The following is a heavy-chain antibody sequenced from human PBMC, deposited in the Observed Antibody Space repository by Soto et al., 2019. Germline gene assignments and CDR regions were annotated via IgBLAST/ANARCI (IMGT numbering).Heavy chain of an antibody. J-gene: IGHJ4*02. CDR2: INADGTST. D-gene: IGHD2-2*01. V-gene: IGHV3-74*01. CDR1: GFTFSNSW. CDR3: VKVLARGVGVPRLYFDS. Sequence: PGGSLRLSCAASGFTFSNSWMHWVRQVSGKGLEWVSRINADGTSTSYADSVKGRFTISRDNAKNTLYLHVNSLRAEDTAVYYCVKVLARGVGVPRLYFDSWGQGALVIVSS.